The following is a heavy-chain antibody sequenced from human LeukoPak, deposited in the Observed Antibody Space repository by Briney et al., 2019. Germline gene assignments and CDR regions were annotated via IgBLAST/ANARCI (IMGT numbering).Heavy chain of an antibody. Sequence: SETLSLTCTVSGGSISGYYWSCIRQPPGQGLEWMGYIYYLGNTLYNPSLKSRVTMSLDTSKNQFSLKLSSVTGADTAVYYCARHDPVALYQRGMDVWGQGTTVTVSS. V-gene: IGHV4-59*08. CDR2: IYYLGNT. CDR3: ARHDPVALYQRGMDV. D-gene: IGHD2/OR15-2a*01. J-gene: IGHJ6*02. CDR1: GGSISGYY.